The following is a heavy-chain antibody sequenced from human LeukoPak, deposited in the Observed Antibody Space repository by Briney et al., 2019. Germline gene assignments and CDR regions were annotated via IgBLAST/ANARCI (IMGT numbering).Heavy chain of an antibody. J-gene: IGHJ3*02. CDR2: ISSSSSTI. CDR1: VFTFSTYS. Sequence: GGSLRLSCAASVFTFSTYSMNWVRQAPGKGLEWLSFISSSSSTIYYADSVRGRFTISRDNAKNSLFLQMNSLRDEDTAVYYCAREQFAFDIWGRGSMVTVSS. V-gene: IGHV3-48*02. CDR3: AREQFAFDI. D-gene: IGHD4-11*01.